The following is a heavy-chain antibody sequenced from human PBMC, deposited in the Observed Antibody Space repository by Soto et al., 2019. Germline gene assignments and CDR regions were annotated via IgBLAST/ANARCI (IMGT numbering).Heavy chain of an antibody. CDR1: GYTFTNYP. CDR2: INAGNGDT. CDR3: ARDWTHYDSSGPGDY. V-gene: IGHV1-3*01. Sequence: GASVKVSCKASGYTFTNYPIHWVRQAPGQGLEWMGWINAGNGDTKYSQKFQGRVTITRDTSANTAYMELSSLRSEDTAVFYCARDWTHYDSSGPGDYWGQGTLVTSP. J-gene: IGHJ4*02. D-gene: IGHD3-22*01.